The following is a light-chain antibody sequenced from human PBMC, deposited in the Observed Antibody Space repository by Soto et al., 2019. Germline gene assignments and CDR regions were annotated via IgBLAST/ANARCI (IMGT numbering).Light chain of an antibody. CDR3: SSYTSRSTLV. J-gene: IGLJ3*02. CDR2: EVS. Sequence: QSALTQPASVSGSPGQSITISCTGTGSDIGGYKYVSWYQQHPGKAPKAMIYEVSNRPSGVSNRFSGSKSGNTASLTISGLQAEDEADYYCSSYTSRSTLVFGGGTKLTVL. V-gene: IGLV2-14*01. CDR1: GSDIGGYKY.